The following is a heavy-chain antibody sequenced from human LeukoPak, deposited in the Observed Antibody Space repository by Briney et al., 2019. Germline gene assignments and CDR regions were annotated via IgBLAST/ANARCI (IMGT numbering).Heavy chain of an antibody. CDR1: GGSISSYY. CDR3: ARQAPTVYYFDY. V-gene: IGHV4-59*01. Sequence: PSETLSLTCTVSGGSISSYYWSWIRQPPGKGLEWIGYIYYSGSTNYNPSPKSRVTISVDTSKNQFSLKLSSVTAAVTAVYYCARQAPTVYYFDYWGQGTLVTVSS. D-gene: IGHD1-14*01. CDR2: IYYSGST. J-gene: IGHJ4*02.